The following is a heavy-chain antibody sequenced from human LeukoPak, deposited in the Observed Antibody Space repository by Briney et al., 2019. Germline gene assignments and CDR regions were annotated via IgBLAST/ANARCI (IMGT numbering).Heavy chain of an antibody. Sequence: SQTLSLTCAISGDTIYSNIVAWNWIRQSPSKGLEWLGRTYYMSKWYNDYGVSVKSRITINPDTSKNQFSLKLSSVTAADTAVYYCARDFPQSEIGSVGQWLVGNWFDPWGQGTLVTVSS. D-gene: IGHD6-19*01. J-gene: IGHJ5*02. V-gene: IGHV6-1*01. CDR3: ARDFPQSEIGSVGQWLVGNWFDP. CDR2: TYYMSKWYN. CDR1: GDTIYSNIVA.